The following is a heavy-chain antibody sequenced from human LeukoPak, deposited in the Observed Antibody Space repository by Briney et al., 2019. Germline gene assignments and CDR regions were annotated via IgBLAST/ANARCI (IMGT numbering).Heavy chain of an antibody. Sequence: SETLSLTCTVSGGSISSYYWSWIRQPPGKGLEWIGYIYYSGSTNYNPSLKSRVTISVDTSKNQFSLKLSSVTAADTAVYYCATLYSSGWYGDYWGQGTLVTASS. V-gene: IGHV4-59*08. CDR2: IYYSGST. J-gene: IGHJ4*02. CDR3: ATLYSSGWYGDY. CDR1: GGSISSYY. D-gene: IGHD6-19*01.